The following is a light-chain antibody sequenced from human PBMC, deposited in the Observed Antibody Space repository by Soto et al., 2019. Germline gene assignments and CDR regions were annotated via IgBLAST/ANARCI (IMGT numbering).Light chain of an antibody. V-gene: IGKV1-39*01. J-gene: IGKJ1*01. CDR1: QSISSY. Sequence: DIQMTQSPSSLSASVGDRVTITCRASQSISSYLNWYQQKPGKDPKLLISAASSLQSGVPSRFSGSGSGTDFTLTISSLQPEDFATYYCQQRRTFGQGPKVEIK. CDR2: AAS. CDR3: QQRRT.